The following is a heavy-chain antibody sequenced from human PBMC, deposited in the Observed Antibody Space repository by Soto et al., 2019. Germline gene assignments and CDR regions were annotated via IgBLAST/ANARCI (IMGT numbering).Heavy chain of an antibody. CDR3: ASGWYSSRRWGGMDV. CDR1: GGTFSSYT. Sequence: QVQLVQSGAEVKKPGSSVKVSCKASGGTFSSYTISWVRQAPGQGLEWMGRIIPILGIANYAQKFQGRVTITADKARSRACREVTSLRSEVRAVYYGASGWYSSRRWGGMDVWGQGTTVTVSS. CDR2: IIPILGIA. D-gene: IGHD6-13*01. V-gene: IGHV1-69*02. J-gene: IGHJ6*02.